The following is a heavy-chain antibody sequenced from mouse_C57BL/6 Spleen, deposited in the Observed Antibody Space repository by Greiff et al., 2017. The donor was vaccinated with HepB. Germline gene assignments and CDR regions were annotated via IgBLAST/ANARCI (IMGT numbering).Heavy chain of an antibody. CDR3: ARLNWDAMDY. D-gene: IGHD4-1*01. J-gene: IGHJ4*01. CDR2: ISSGSSTI. Sequence: EVMLVESGGGLVKPGGSLKLSCAASGFTFSDYGMHWVRQAPEKGLEWVAYISSGSSTIYYADTVKGRFTISRDNAKNTLFLQMTSLRSEDTAMYYCARLNWDAMDYWGQGTSVTVSS. CDR1: GFTFSDYG. V-gene: IGHV5-17*01.